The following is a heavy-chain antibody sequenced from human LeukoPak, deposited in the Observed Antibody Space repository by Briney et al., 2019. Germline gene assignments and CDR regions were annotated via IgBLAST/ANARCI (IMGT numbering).Heavy chain of an antibody. CDR2: INTDGSST. CDR1: GFTFSSYW. D-gene: IGHD3-3*01. CDR3: ARAENIETITIFGVVTLFDY. Sequence: GGSLRLSCAGSGFTFSSYWMHWVRQAPGKGLVWVSRINTDGSSTSYADSVKGRFTISRDNAKNTLYLQMNSLRAEDTAVYYCARAENIETITIFGVVTLFDYWGQGTLVTVSS. V-gene: IGHV3-74*01. J-gene: IGHJ4*02.